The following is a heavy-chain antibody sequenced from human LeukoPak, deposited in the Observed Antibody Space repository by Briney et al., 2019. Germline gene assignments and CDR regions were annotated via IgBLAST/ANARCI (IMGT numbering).Heavy chain of an antibody. CDR1: GDSVSSNGAA. CDR2: TYYRPKWYN. J-gene: IGHJ6*02. Sequence: SQTLSLTCAISGDSVSSNGAAWNWIRQSPSRGLEWLGRTYYRPKWYNDYGVSVKSRITINADTSKNQFSLQLNSVTPGDTAVYYCARGKWNHYGMDVWGQGTTVTVSS. D-gene: IGHD1-1*01. CDR3: ARGKWNHYGMDV. V-gene: IGHV6-1*01.